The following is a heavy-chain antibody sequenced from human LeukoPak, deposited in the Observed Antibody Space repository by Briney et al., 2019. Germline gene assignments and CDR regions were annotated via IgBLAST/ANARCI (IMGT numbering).Heavy chain of an antibody. CDR3: AREGATSNYYMDV. J-gene: IGHJ6*03. V-gene: IGHV4-38-2*02. CDR2: FYHSGST. Sequence: SETLSLTCTVSGYSISSGYYWGWIRQPPGKGLEWIGSFYHSGSTYYNPSLKSRVTISVDTSKNQFSLKLSSVTAADTAVYYCAREGATSNYYMDVWGKGTTVTVSS. D-gene: IGHD1-26*01. CDR1: GYSISSGYY.